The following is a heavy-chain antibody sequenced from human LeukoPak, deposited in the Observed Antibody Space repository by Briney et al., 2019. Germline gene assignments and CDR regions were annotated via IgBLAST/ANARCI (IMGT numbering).Heavy chain of an antibody. CDR1: GGSISSYY. CDR3: ARGVFRGYSGYDSFLL. CDR2: IYTSGST. Sequence: SETLSLTCTVSGGSISSYYCSWIRQPAGKGLEWIGRIYTSGSTNYNPSLKSRVTMSVDTSKNQFSLKLSSVTAADTAVYYCARGVFRGYSGYDSFLLWGQGTLVTVSS. V-gene: IGHV4-4*07. D-gene: IGHD5-12*01. J-gene: IGHJ4*02.